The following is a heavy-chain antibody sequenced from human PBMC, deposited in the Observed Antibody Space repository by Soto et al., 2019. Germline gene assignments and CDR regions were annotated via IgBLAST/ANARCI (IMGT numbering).Heavy chain of an antibody. D-gene: IGHD5-12*01. CDR3: ARAFQMATDDAFDI. Sequence: GGSLRLSCAASGFTFSSYSMNWVRQAPGKGLEWASSISSGSSYIYYADSVKGRFTISRDNVKNSLYLQMNSLRAEDTAVYYCARAFQMATDDAFDIWGQGTMVTVSS. V-gene: IGHV3-21*01. CDR1: GFTFSSYS. J-gene: IGHJ3*02. CDR2: ISSGSSYI.